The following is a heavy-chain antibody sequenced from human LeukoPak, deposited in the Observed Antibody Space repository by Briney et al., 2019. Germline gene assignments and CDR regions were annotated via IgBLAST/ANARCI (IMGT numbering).Heavy chain of an antibody. D-gene: IGHD5-18*01. V-gene: IGHV4-31*03. CDR3: ARESYGLSYFDY. J-gene: IGHJ4*02. Sequence: PSQTLSLTCTVSGGSISSGGYYWSWNRQLPGKGLVWVGYIYYSGSTYYNPSLKSRVTTSVETSKNQFSLKLSSVTAADTAVYYCARESYGLSYFDYWGQGTLVTVSS. CDR2: IYYSGST. CDR1: GGSISSGGYY.